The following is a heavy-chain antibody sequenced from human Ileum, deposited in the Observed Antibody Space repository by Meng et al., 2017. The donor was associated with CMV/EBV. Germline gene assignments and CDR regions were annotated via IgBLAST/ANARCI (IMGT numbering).Heavy chain of an antibody. CDR1: GFTFSNYW. V-gene: IGHV3-74*01. CDR2: INSDGSRT. J-gene: IGHJ4*02. D-gene: IGHD3-22*01. Sequence: GFTFSNYWMHWVRQTPGKGLVWVSRINSDGSRTSYADSVKGRFTISRDNAKNTLYLQMNGLRAEDTAVYYCARSAAYYYDSSGYLRYWGQGTLVTVSS. CDR3: ARSAAYYYDSSGYLRY.